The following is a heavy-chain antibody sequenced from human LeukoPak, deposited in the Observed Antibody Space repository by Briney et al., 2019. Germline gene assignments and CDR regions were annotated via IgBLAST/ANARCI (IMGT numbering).Heavy chain of an antibody. Sequence: GRSLRLSCAASGFTFSSYGMHWVRQAPGKGLEWVAVIWYDGSNKYYADSVKGRFTISRDNSKNTLYLQMNSLRAEDTAVYYCARGEYSSSKTLDYWGQGTLVTVSS. CDR1: GFTFSSYG. CDR2: IWYDGSNK. CDR3: ARGEYSSSKTLDY. V-gene: IGHV3-33*01. D-gene: IGHD6-6*01. J-gene: IGHJ4*02.